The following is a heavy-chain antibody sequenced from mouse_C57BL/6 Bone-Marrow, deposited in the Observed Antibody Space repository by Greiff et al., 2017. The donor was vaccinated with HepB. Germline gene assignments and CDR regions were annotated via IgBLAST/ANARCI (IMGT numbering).Heavy chain of an antibody. CDR2: ISDGGSYT. J-gene: IGHJ3*01. CDR1: GFTFSSYA. CDR3: ARGQLRLRTWFAY. V-gene: IGHV5-4*01. Sequence: EVHLVESGGGLVKPGGSLKLSCAASGFTFSSYAMSWVRQTPEKRLEWVATISDGGSYTYYPDNVKGRFTISRDNAKNNLYLQMSHLKSEDTAMYYCARGQLRLRTWFAYWGQGTLVTVSA. D-gene: IGHD3-2*02.